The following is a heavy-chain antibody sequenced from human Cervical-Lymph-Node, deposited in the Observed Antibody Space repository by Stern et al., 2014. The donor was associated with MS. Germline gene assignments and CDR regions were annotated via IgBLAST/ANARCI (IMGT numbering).Heavy chain of an antibody. CDR2: IKTANGDT. CDR3: ARDDYGTYYGLDV. D-gene: IGHD4-17*01. CDR1: GYIFTAYG. V-gene: IGHV1-18*04. J-gene: IGHJ6*02. Sequence: QVQLVQSGAEVKKPGASVRVSCRASGYIFTAYGMSWVRQAPGQGLEWMGGIKTANGDTNDAQKLQGRVTMTTDTSTSTAYMELRSLRSDDTAIYYCARDDYGTYYGLDVWGLGTPVTVSS.